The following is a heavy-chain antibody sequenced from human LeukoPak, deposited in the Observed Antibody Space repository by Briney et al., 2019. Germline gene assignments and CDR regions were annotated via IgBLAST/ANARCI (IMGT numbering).Heavy chain of an antibody. CDR1: GGTFSSYA. D-gene: IGHD6-6*01. Sequence: ASVTVSCKASGGTFSSYAISWVRQAPGQGLEWMGGIIPIFGTANYAQKFQGRVTITTDESTSTAYMELSSLRSEDTAVYYCARDLTSIAANWFDPWGQGTLVTVSS. CDR2: IIPIFGTA. CDR3: ARDLTSIAANWFDP. J-gene: IGHJ5*02. V-gene: IGHV1-69*05.